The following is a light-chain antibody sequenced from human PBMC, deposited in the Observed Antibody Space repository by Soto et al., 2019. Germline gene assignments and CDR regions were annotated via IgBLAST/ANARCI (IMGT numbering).Light chain of an antibody. V-gene: IGKV3-11*01. Sequence: EIVLTQSPATLSLSPGERATLSSRASQSLSNFLAWYQQKPGQAPGLLIYDASNRATGIPVSFSGSGSGTDITLTISILEPEALAVDYCQQRSNLFTFGPGTTVEIK. CDR2: DAS. CDR3: QQRSNLFT. J-gene: IGKJ3*01. CDR1: QSLSNF.